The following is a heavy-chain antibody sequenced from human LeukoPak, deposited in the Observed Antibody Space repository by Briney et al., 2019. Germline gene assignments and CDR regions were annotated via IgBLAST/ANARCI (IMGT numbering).Heavy chain of an antibody. CDR3: ARVRYSDSSVLTRKRSYYFDY. D-gene: IGHD3-22*01. CDR1: GGSISSYY. V-gene: IGHV4-4*07. CDR2: ISTSGST. J-gene: IGHJ4*02. Sequence: PSETLSLTCTVSGGSISSYYWSWIRQPAGKGLESIGHISTSGSTTYNPSLKSRVTMSVDTSKNQSSLKLSSVTAADTAVYYCARVRYSDSSVLTRKRSYYFDYWGQGTLVTVSS.